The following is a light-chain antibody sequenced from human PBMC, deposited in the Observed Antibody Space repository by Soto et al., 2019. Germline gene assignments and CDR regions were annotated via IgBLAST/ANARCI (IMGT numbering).Light chain of an antibody. Sequence: DIVMTQSPDSLAVSLGERATINCKSSQSVLYSSNNKNYLAWYQQKPGQPPKLLIYWASIRESGVPDRFSGSGSGTDFTLTISHLQAEDVAVYYCQQYYSPWTFGQGTKVEIK. CDR1: QSVLYSSNNKNY. CDR2: WAS. J-gene: IGKJ1*01. V-gene: IGKV4-1*01. CDR3: QQYYSPWT.